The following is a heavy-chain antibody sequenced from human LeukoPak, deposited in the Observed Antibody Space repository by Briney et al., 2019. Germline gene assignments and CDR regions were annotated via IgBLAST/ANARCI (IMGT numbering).Heavy chain of an antibody. D-gene: IGHD6-19*01. CDR3: ARALYTTGWYPDYFDF. CDR2: IYSGGTT. Sequence: GGSLRLSCAASGFTVGTNYMSWVRQAPGKGLEWVSIIYSGGTTYYADSVKGRFTISRDNSKNTLYLQMNSLRAEDTAVYYCARALYTTGWYPDYFDFWGQGTLVTVSS. V-gene: IGHV3-53*01. CDR1: GFTVGTNY. J-gene: IGHJ4*02.